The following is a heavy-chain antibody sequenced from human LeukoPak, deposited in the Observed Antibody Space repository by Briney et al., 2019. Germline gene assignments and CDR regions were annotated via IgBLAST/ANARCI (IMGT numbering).Heavy chain of an antibody. CDR1: GSTFTRYG. CDR3: ARDRLYYGSGSYLGFDP. D-gene: IGHD3-10*01. V-gene: IGHV1-18*01. J-gene: IGHJ5*02. CDR2: TSGYNGNT. Sequence: GASVKVSCKASGSTFTRYGISWVRQAPGQGLGLMGWTSGYNGNTNYAEKFQGRVTMTTDTSTSTVYMELRSLRADDTAVYYCARDRLYYGSGSYLGFDPWGQGTLVTVSS.